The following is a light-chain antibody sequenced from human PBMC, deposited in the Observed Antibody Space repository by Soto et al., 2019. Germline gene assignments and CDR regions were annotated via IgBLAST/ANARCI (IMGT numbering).Light chain of an antibody. J-gene: IGLJ1*01. CDR2: DVI. CDR3: GSYRPNGPYV. Sequence: QSALTQPASVSGSPGQSITISCTGTNSDVGGYNYVCWYQQYPGEAPKLMIYDVINRPSGVSNRFSGCKSGNTASLTITGLQAEDQAAYYCGSYRPNGPYVFGTGTKVTVL. V-gene: IGLV2-14*01. CDR1: NSDVGGYNY.